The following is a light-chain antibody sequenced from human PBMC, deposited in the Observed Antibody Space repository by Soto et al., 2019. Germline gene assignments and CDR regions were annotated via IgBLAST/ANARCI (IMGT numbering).Light chain of an antibody. CDR2: EVS. V-gene: IGLV2-14*01. Sequence: QSALTQPASVSGSPGQSITISCTGTSSDVGDFDCVSWYQQHPGKGPKLMIYEVSDRPSGVSNRFSGSKSGDTASLTISGLQAEDEADYYCSSYTSSSTLVFGGGTKVTVL. J-gene: IGLJ2*01. CDR1: SSDVGDFDC. CDR3: SSYTSSSTLV.